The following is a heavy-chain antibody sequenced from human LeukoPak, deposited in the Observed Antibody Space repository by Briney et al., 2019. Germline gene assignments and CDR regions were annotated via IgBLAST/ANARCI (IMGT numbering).Heavy chain of an antibody. V-gene: IGHV1-3*01. CDR3: ARVHGGYIYYFDY. J-gene: IGHJ4*02. D-gene: IGHD5-18*01. CDR2: INAGNGNT. CDR1: GYTFTSYA. Sequence: ASVKVSCKASGYTFTSYAMHWVRQAPGQRLEWMGWINAGNGNTKYSQKFQGGVTITRDTSASTAHMELSSLRSEDTAVYYCARVHGGYIYYFDYWGQGTLVTVSS.